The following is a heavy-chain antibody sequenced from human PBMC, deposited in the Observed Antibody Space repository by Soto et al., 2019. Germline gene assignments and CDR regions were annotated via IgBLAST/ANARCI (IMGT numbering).Heavy chain of an antibody. CDR1: GFSLSTRDVG. D-gene: IGHD6-19*01. Sequence: QITLKESGPTLVKPRQTLTLTCTFSGFSLSTRDVGVGWIRQPPGKALEWLALLYWDDDNRYSPSLRRRLTLTKDTSKNQVVLTMTNMDPVDTATYYCAHGSGWLFDYWGPATLVTVSS. V-gene: IGHV2-5*02. CDR3: AHGSGWLFDY. J-gene: IGHJ4*02. CDR2: LYWDDDN.